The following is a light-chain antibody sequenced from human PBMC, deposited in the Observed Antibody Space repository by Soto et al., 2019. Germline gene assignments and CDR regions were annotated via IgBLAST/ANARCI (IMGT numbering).Light chain of an antibody. CDR2: DAS. CDR3: QQSSNWPRIN. J-gene: IGKJ5*01. CDR1: QSVSSY. V-gene: IGKV3-11*01. Sequence: EIVLTHSPAALSLSPGERATLSFMASQSVSSYLAWYQQKPGQAPRLLIYDASNRATGIPARFSGSGSGTDFTLTIRSLEPEDFAVYYCQQSSNWPRINCGQGKRREIK.